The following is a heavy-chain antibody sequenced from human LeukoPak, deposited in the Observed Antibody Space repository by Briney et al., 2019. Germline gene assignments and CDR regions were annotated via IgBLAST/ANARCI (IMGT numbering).Heavy chain of an antibody. D-gene: IGHD3-10*01. CDR1: GGTFSSYA. J-gene: IGHJ4*02. Sequence: GASVKVSCKASGGTFSSYAISWVRQAPGQGLEWMGGIIPIFGTANYAQRFQGRVTITADESTSTAYMELSSLRSEDTAVYYCARTYYYGSGRLGSFDYWGQGTLVTVSS. CDR2: IIPIFGTA. CDR3: ARTYYYGSGRLGSFDY. V-gene: IGHV1-69*13.